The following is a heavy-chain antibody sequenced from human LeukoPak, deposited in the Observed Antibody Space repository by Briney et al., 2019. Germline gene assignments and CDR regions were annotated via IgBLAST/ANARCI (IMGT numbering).Heavy chain of an antibody. D-gene: IGHD6-19*01. V-gene: IGHV3-30*18. CDR3: AKDSYGYSSGGPLFDY. Sequence: GRSLRLSCAASGFSFSSYGMHWVRQAPGKGLEWVAIISYDGSNKYYADSVKGRFTISRDNSKNTLSLRMNSLRPEDTAVYYCAKDSYGYSSGGPLFDYWGQGTLVTVSS. CDR2: ISYDGSNK. CDR1: GFSFSSYG. J-gene: IGHJ4*02.